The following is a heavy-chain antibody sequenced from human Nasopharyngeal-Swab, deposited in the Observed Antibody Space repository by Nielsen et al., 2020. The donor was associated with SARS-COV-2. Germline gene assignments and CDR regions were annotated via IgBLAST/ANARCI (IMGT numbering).Heavy chain of an antibody. CDR3: ARVGIVVTRRAFDI. Sequence: SVKVSCKASGGTFSSYAISWVRQAPGQGLEWMGGIIPIFGTANYAQKFQGRVTITADKSTSTAYMELSSLRSEDTAVYYCARVGIVVTRRAFDIWGQGTMVTVSS. V-gene: IGHV1-69*06. J-gene: IGHJ3*02. CDR2: IIPIFGTA. D-gene: IGHD3-22*01. CDR1: GGTFSSYA.